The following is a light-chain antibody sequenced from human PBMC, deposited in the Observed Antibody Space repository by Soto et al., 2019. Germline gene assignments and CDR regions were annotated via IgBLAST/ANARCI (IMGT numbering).Light chain of an antibody. V-gene: IGKV3-11*01. CDR1: ASHHNF. CDR3: QQRSNWPPIT. Sequence: VALTPSPATWSLSPRQRAALSCKARASHHNFLAWYRHKPGQGPRLLIYGASTRAAGGPPRFSGSGSGTDFTLTISSLEPEDFAVYYCQQRSNWPPITFGQGTRLEI. CDR2: GAS. J-gene: IGKJ5*01.